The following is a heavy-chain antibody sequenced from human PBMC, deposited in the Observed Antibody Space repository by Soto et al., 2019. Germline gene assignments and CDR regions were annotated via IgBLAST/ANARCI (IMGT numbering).Heavy chain of an antibody. CDR1: GGSISSVDYY. D-gene: IGHD3-3*01. V-gene: IGHV4-31*03. Sequence: QVQLQESGPGLVKPSQTLSLTCTVSGGSISSVDYYLSWIRQHPGKGLEWIGYIYYSGSTYYNPSLKSRVTISVDTSKNQFSLKLSSVTAADTAVYYCARWWSGSRQGFDPWGQGTLVTVSS. CDR2: IYYSGST. CDR3: ARWWSGSRQGFDP. J-gene: IGHJ5*02.